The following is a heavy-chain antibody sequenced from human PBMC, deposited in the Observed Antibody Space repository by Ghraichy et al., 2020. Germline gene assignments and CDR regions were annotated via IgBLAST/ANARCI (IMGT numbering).Heavy chain of an antibody. D-gene: IGHD3-10*01. J-gene: IGHJ5*02. CDR1: GYTFTGYY. V-gene: IGHV1-2*02. CDR3: ARDDAVESHPGPPVTSRFDP. Sequence: ASVKVSCKASGYTFTGYYMHWVRQAPGQGLEWMGWINPNSGGTNYAQKFQGRVTMTRDTSISTAYMELSRLRSDDTAVYYCARDDAVESHPGPPVTSRFDPWGQGTLVTVSS. CDR2: INPNSGGT.